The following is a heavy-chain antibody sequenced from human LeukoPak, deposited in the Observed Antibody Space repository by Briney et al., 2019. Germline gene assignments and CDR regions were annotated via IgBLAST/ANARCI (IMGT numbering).Heavy chain of an antibody. V-gene: IGHV1-2*02. Sequence: ASVKVSCKASGYIFNDYYMHWVRQAPGQGLEWMGWINPNSGFTNYAQKFQGRVSMTRDMSISTACMELSSLRSDDTAVYYCARDKSTTVRFLQYYWGQGTLVTVSS. J-gene: IGHJ4*02. CDR1: GYIFNDYY. CDR3: ARDKSTTVRFLQYY. CDR2: INPNSGFT. D-gene: IGHD3-3*01.